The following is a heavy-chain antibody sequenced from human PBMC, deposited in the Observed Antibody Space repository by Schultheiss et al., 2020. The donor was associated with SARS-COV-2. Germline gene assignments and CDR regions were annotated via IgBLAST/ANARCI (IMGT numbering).Heavy chain of an antibody. CDR1: GVSISNSNW. D-gene: IGHD3-9*01. CDR3: AREVVILTGYYSYYYYGMDV. J-gene: IGHJ6*02. V-gene: IGHV4-4*02. CDR2: IYHSGST. Sequence: SETLSLTCAVSGVSISNSNWWNWVRQPPGKGLEWIGEIYHSGSTNYTPSLKSRVTMSVDTSKNQFSLKLTSVTAADTAVYYCAREVVILTGYYSYYYYGMDVWGQGTTVTVSS.